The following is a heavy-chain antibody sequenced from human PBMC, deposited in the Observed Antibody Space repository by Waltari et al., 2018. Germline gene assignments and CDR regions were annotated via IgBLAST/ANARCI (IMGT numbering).Heavy chain of an antibody. CDR2: IYHSGST. V-gene: IGHV4-38-2*01. CDR3: ASGVGVYYDSSGYYYY. Sequence: QVQLQESGPGLVQPSETLSLTCAVSGYSISSGYYWGWIRQPPGKGLEWIGSIYHSGSTYYNPSLKSRVTISVDTSKNQFSLKLSSVTAADTAVYYCASGVGVYYDSSGYYYYWGQGTLVTVSS. D-gene: IGHD3-22*01. CDR1: GYSISSGYY. J-gene: IGHJ4*02.